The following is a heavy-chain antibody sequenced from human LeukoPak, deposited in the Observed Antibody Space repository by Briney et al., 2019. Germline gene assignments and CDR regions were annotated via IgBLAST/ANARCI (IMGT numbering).Heavy chain of an antibody. CDR2: ISATGGDT. V-gene: IGHV3-23*01. CDR1: EFTFSSFA. J-gene: IGHJ4*02. Sequence: GGSLRLSCVASEFTFSSFAMTWVRQAPGKGLEWVSGISATGGDTNYADSVKGRFTISRDNSKNTLYLQMNSLRAEDTAVYYCARGAPHFDYWGRGTLVTVSS. CDR3: ARGAPHFDY.